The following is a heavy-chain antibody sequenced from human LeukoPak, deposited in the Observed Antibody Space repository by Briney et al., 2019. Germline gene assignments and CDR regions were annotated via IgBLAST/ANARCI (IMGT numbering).Heavy chain of an antibody. D-gene: IGHD6-13*01. V-gene: IGHV4-59*12. Sequence: PSETLSLTCTVSGDSISNFYWSWIRQPPGKGLEWIGYIYYSGSTNYNPSLKSRVTISIDTSKNQFSLKLNSVSAADTAVYYCARVVAAAGNNWFDPWGQGTLVTVSS. CDR1: GDSISNFY. CDR3: ARVVAAAGNNWFDP. J-gene: IGHJ5*02. CDR2: IYYSGST.